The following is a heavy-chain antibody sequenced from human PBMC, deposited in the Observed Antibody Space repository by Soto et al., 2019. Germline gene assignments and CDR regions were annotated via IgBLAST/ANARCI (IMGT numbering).Heavy chain of an antibody. CDR1: GGTFSSYA. D-gene: IGHD4-17*01. J-gene: IGHJ6*02. CDR2: IIPIFGTA. Sequence: QVQLVQSGAEVKKPGSSVKVSCKASGGTFSSYAISRVRQAPGQGLEWMGGIIPIFGTANYAQKFQGRVTITADESTSTAYMELSSLRSEDTAVYYCARAGGDYGDYYYYYGMDVWGQGTTVTVSS. V-gene: IGHV1-69*01. CDR3: ARAGGDYGDYYYYYGMDV.